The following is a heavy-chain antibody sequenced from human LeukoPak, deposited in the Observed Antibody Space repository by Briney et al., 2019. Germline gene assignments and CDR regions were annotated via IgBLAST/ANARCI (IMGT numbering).Heavy chain of an antibody. V-gene: IGHV4-59*01. CDR2: IYYSGIT. Sequence: SETLSLTCTVSGGSISSFYWSWIRQPPRKGLEWIAYIYYSGITNYNPSLKSRATISVDTSKKQFSLKLSSVTAADTAVYYCARVTIAAAGIEGWFDPWGQGTLVTVSS. CDR3: ARVTIAAAGIEGWFDP. D-gene: IGHD6-13*01. CDR1: GGSISSFY. J-gene: IGHJ5*02.